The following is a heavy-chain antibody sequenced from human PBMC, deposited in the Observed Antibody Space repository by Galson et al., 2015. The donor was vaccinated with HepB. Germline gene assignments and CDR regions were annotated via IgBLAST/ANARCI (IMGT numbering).Heavy chain of an antibody. D-gene: IGHD4-17*01. J-gene: IGHJ5*02. CDR1: GFTFSSYG. CDR2: IWYDGSNK. V-gene: IGHV3-33*08. Sequence: SLRLSCAASGFTFSSYGMHWVRQAPGKGLEWVAVIWYDGSNKYYADSVKGRFSISRDNSKNTLYLQMNSLRAEDTAVYYCARESSPGDYGIGWFDPWGQGTLVTVSS. CDR3: ARESSPGDYGIGWFDP.